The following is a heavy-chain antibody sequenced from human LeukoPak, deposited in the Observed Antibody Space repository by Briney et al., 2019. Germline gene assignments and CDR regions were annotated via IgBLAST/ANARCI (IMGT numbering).Heavy chain of an antibody. Sequence: SETLSLTCSVSGDSISYYYWSWIRQPAGKGLEWIGRIDTSGNTNYKPSLKSRVTMSVDTSKNQFSLKLSSVTAADTAVYYCARVSSSWYQDWYFDLWGRGTLVTVSS. CDR3: ARVSSSWYQDWYFDL. J-gene: IGHJ2*01. CDR2: IDTSGNT. CDR1: GDSISYYY. D-gene: IGHD6-13*01. V-gene: IGHV4-4*07.